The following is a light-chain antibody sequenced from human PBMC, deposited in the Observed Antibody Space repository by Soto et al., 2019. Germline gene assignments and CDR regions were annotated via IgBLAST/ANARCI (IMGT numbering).Light chain of an antibody. CDR3: QHYNSHSEA. V-gene: IGKV1-6*01. Sequence: AIQMTQSPSSLSASVGDRVTITCGASQGIRNDLGWYQQKPGKAPKLLIYAASSLQSGVPSRSSGSGPGTDFTLTISSLQPDDFATYYCQHYNSHSEAFGPGTKVDI. CDR1: QGIRND. CDR2: AAS. J-gene: IGKJ1*01.